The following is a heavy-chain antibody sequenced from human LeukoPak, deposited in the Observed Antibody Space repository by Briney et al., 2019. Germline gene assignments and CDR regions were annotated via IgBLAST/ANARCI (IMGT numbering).Heavy chain of an antibody. CDR3: AVIGGDLTPVS. CDR1: GYYFTSYG. D-gene: IGHD2-21*02. J-gene: IGHJ4*02. Sequence: ASVKVSCKASGYYFTSYGINWVRQVPGQGLEWMGCISAYNRKTDYAQRFQGRVTMTIDTSTSTAYMELRSLRSDDTAVYYCAVIGGDLTPVSWGQGTLVTVSS. CDR2: ISAYNRKT. V-gene: IGHV1-18*01.